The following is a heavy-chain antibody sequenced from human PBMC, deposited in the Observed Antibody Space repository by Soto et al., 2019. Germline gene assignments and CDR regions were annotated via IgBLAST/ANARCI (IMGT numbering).Heavy chain of an antibody. J-gene: IGHJ4*02. V-gene: IGHV3-23*01. Sequence: EVRLLESGGGLVQRGGSLRLSCAASGFTFSNYPMSWVRQAPGKGLEWVSVISGSGAFYADSVKGRFTISRDHSKNTLYLQMNSLRGDDTAVYYCAKDSWDGTVSVWSHDSWGQGTLVTVSS. CDR3: AKDSWDGTVSVWSHDS. CDR1: GFTFSNYP. CDR2: ISGSGA. D-gene: IGHD6-19*01.